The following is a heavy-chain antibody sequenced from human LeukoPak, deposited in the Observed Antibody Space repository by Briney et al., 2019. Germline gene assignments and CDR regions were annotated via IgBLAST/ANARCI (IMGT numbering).Heavy chain of an antibody. D-gene: IGHD3-22*01. CDR2: ISAYNGNT. J-gene: IGHJ4*02. CDR3: ARGSPPRRNYDSRGYYSYYFDY. Sequence: GASVKVSCKASGYTFTSYGISWVRQAPAQGLEWMGWISAYNGNTHYAQKLQGRVTMTTDTSTSTVYMELRSLRSDDTAVYYCARGSPPRRNYDSRGYYSYYFDYWGQGTLVTVSS. V-gene: IGHV1-18*01. CDR1: GYTFTSYG.